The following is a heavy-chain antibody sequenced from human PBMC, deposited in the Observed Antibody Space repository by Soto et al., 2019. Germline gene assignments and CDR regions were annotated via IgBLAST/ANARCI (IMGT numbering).Heavy chain of an antibody. Sequence: ASVKVSCKASGYTFTGYYMHWVRQAPGQGLEWMGWINPNSGGTNYAQKFQGWVTMTRDTSISTAYMELSRLRSDDTAVYYCARAGDYYYYYYTDVWGKGTTVTVSS. CDR3: ARAGDYYYYYYTDV. CDR2: INPNSGGT. D-gene: IGHD3-10*01. J-gene: IGHJ6*03. CDR1: GYTFTGYY. V-gene: IGHV1-2*04.